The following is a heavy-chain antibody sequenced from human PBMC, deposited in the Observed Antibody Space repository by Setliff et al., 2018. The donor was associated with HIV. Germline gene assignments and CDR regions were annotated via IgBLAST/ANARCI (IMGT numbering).Heavy chain of an antibody. J-gene: IGHJ4*02. CDR3: ARDSSTKEMATIWVNFDY. V-gene: IGHV1-46*01. CDR2: INPSGGRT. CDR1: GYTFTNYA. D-gene: IGHD5-12*01. Sequence: ASVKVSCKASGYTFTNYAMHWVRQAPGQRLEWMGLINPSGGRTTYAQNFQGRVTMTRDTSTNTVYMELSSPRADDTAVYYCARDSSTKEMATIWVNFDYWGQGTLVTVSS.